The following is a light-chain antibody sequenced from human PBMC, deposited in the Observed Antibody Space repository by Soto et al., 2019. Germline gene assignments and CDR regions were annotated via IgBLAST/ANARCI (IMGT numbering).Light chain of an antibody. CDR2: AAS. CDR3: QQYYSYPPPT. Sequence: AIRMTQSPSSLSASTGDRVTITCRASQGISSYLAWYQQKPGKAPKLLIYAASTLQSGVPSRFGGSGSGTDFTLTISCLQSEDFATYYCQQYYSYPPPTFGGGTKVEIK. V-gene: IGKV1-8*01. CDR1: QGISSY. J-gene: IGKJ4*01.